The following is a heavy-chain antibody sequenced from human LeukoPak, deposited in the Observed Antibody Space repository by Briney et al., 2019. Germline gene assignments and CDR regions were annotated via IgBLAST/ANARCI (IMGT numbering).Heavy chain of an antibody. D-gene: IGHD3-9*01. CDR3: ASLLYYDILTASRDAFDI. V-gene: IGHV3-48*03. J-gene: IGHJ3*02. CDR2: ISSSGSTI. CDR1: GFTFSSYS. Sequence: GGSLRLSCAASGFTFSSYSMNWVRQAPGKGLEWVSYISSSGSTIYYADSVKGRFTISRDNAKNSLYLQMNSLRAEDTAVYYCASLLYYDILTASRDAFDIRGQGTMVTVSS.